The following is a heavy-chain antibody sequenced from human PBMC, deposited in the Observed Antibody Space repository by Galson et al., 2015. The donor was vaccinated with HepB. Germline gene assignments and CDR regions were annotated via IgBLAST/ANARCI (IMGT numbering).Heavy chain of an antibody. J-gene: IGHJ5*02. V-gene: IGHV4-59*01. D-gene: IGHD6-13*01. CDR3: ARGVAAAGNRGYNWFDP. Sequence: SETLSLTCTVSGGSISSYYWSWIRQPPGKGLEWIGYIYYSGSTNYNPSLKSRVTISVDTSKNQFSLKLSSVTAADTAVYYCARGVAAAGNRGYNWFDPWAREPWSPSPQ. CDR2: IYYSGST. CDR1: GGSISSYY.